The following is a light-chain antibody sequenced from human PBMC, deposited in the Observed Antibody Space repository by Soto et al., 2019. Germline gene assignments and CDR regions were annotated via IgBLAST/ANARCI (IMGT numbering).Light chain of an antibody. CDR3: SSFISTSTLPYV. CDR2: EVN. V-gene: IGLV2-14*01. CDR1: NSDVGGYNY. J-gene: IGLJ1*01. Sequence: QSALTQPASVSGSPGQSITISCTGTNSDVGGYNYVSWYQQHPGKAPKLMTYEVNNRPSAVSNRFSGSKSGNTASLTITGLQAEDEADYYCSSFISTSTLPYVFGTGTKVTVL.